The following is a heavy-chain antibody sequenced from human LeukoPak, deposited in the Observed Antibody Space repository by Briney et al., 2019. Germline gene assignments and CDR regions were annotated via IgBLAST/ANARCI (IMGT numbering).Heavy chain of an antibody. D-gene: IGHD1-7*01. CDR3: AKDKGWNYFFDY. CDR1: GFTFDDYA. V-gene: IGHV3-9*01. J-gene: IGHJ4*02. Sequence: GGSLRLSCAASGFTFDDYAMHWVRQAPGKGLEWVSGISWNSGSIGYADSVEGRFTISRDNAKNSLYLQMNSLRAEDTALYYCAKDKGWNYFFDYWGQGTLVIVSS. CDR2: ISWNSGSI.